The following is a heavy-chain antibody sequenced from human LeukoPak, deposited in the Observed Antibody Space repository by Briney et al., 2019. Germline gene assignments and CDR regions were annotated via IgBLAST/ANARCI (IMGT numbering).Heavy chain of an antibody. Sequence: SETLSLTCTVSGGSISSYYWSWIRQPPGKGLEWIGYIYYSGSTNYNPSLKSRVTISVDTSKNQFSLKLSSVTAADTAVYYCARQPTYYGGYEYYYMDVWGKGTTVTISS. V-gene: IGHV4-59*01. CDR2: IYYSGST. J-gene: IGHJ6*03. CDR3: ARQPTYYGGYEYYYMDV. D-gene: IGHD4-23*01. CDR1: GGSISSYY.